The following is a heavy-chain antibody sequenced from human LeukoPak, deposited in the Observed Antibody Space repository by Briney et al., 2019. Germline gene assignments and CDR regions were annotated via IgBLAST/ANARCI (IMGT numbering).Heavy chain of an antibody. J-gene: IGHJ6*02. V-gene: IGHV3-53*01. CDR2: IYSGGST. Sequence: GGSLRLSCAASGFAVSSNYMSWVRQAPGKGLEWVSFIYSGGSTYYADSVKGRFTISRDNSKNTVYLQMNSLRAEDTAVYYCARDLGTFLVRGYYGMDVWGQGTTVTVSS. D-gene: IGHD3-10*01. CDR1: GFAVSSNY. CDR3: ARDLGTFLVRGYYGMDV.